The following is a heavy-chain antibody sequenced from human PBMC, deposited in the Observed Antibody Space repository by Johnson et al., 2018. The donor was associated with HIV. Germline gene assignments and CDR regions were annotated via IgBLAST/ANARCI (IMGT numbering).Heavy chain of an antibody. V-gene: IGHV3-66*02. D-gene: IGHD3-10*01. J-gene: IGHJ3*02. Sequence: VQLVESGGGLVQPGGSLRLSCAASGFTVSRNYMSWVRQAPGKGLEWVSVIYSGGSTYYADSVKGRFTISRDNSKNTLYLQMNSLRAEDTAVYYCARDRLLWFRELWPHDAFDIWGQGTMVTVSS. CDR3: ARDRLLWFRELWPHDAFDI. CDR2: IYSGGST. CDR1: GFTVSRNY.